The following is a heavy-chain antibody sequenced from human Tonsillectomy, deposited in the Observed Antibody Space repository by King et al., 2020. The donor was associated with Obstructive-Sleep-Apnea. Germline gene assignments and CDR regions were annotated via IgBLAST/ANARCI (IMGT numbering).Heavy chain of an antibody. CDR2: INPDGSEK. CDR3: ARGGAWDLEI. V-gene: IGHV3-7*03. D-gene: IGHD1-26*01. CDR1: GLTFNRNW. Sequence: VQLVESGGGLVQPGGSLRLSCAASGLTFNRNWMSWVRQTPGKGQEWVGNINPDGSEKYYVDSLKGRFIISRDNAKSSLYLQMNNLRAEDTAFYYCARGGAWDLEIWGQGTMVTVAS. J-gene: IGHJ3*02.